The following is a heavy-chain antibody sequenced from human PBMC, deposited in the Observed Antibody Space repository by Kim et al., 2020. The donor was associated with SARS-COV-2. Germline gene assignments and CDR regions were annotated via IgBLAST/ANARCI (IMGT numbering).Heavy chain of an antibody. Sequence: YSDSVEGRFTISRDNSKNTLYLQMSSLSAEDTALYYCARAPGRVDPFDYWGQGTLVTVSS. J-gene: IGHJ4*02. V-gene: IGHV3-23*01. CDR3: ARAPGRVDPFDY. D-gene: IGHD2-15*01.